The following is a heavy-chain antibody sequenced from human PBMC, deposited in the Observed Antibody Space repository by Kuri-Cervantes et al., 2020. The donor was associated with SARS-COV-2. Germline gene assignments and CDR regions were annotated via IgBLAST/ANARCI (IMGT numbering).Heavy chain of an antibody. Sequence: GSLRLSCPVSGCSISRGGYYWRLLRQHPGKGLEWIGYIYYRGSTNYNPSLKSRVTISVDTSKNQFSLKLSSVTAADTAVYYCARVNGGLYSGYGDAFDIWGQGTMVTVSS. CDR3: ARVNGGLYSGYGDAFDI. CDR2: IYYRGST. D-gene: IGHD5-12*01. J-gene: IGHJ3*02. CDR1: GCSISRGGYY. V-gene: IGHV4-61*08.